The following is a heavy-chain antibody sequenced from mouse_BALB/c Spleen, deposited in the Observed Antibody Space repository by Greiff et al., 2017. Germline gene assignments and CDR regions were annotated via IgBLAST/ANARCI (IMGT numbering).Heavy chain of an antibody. J-gene: IGHJ2*01. Sequence: VQLKESGGGLVKPGGSLKLSCAASGFTFSDYYMYWVRQTPEKRLEWVATISDGGSYTYYPDSVKGRFTISRDNAKNNLYLQMSSLKSEDTAMYYCASGLYFDYWGQGTTLTVSS. CDR3: ASGLYFDY. CDR2: ISDGGSYT. CDR1: GFTFSDYY. V-gene: IGHV5-4*02.